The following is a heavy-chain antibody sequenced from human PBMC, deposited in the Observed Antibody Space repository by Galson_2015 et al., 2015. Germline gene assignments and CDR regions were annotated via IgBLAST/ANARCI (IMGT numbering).Heavy chain of an antibody. D-gene: IGHD2-15*01. CDR1: GFTFDDYA. CDR2: ISGDGSNT. J-gene: IGHJ2*01. CDR3: AKDIPPFQVASFAS. Sequence: SLRLSCAASGFTFDDYAMHWVRQAPGKGLGWVSVISGDGSNTYYADSVKGRFTISRDNTKRFLYLQMDRLRTEDIAFYYCAKDIPPFQVASFASGGRGPRVTAPS. V-gene: IGHV3-43*02.